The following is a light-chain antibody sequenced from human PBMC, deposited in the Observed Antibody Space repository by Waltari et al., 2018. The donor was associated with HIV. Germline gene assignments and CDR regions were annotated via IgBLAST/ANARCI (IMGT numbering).Light chain of an antibody. CDR1: QGISSW. V-gene: IGKV1-12*02. CDR2: GAS. Sequence: IQMTQSPSSVSASVGDRVTITCRASQGISSWLDWYQQRAGKAPKLLIYGASTLQSGVPSRFSGSGSGTDFTLTISSLQPEDFGTYYCQQANSFPFTFGGGTKVEIK. CDR3: QQANSFPFT. J-gene: IGKJ4*01.